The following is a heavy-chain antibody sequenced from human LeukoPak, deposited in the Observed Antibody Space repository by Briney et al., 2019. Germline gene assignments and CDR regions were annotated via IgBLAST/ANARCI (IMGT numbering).Heavy chain of an antibody. CDR1: GFTFSSYA. CDR2: ISGSGGST. Sequence: GGSLRLSCAASGFTFSSYAMSWVRQAPGKGLEWVSAISGSGGSTYYADSVKGRFTISRDNSKNSLYQQMNSLRTEDTALYYCAKDMTVGTLSPLDYWGQGTLVTVSS. D-gene: IGHD1-26*01. J-gene: IGHJ4*02. V-gene: IGHV3-23*01. CDR3: AKDMTVGTLSPLDY.